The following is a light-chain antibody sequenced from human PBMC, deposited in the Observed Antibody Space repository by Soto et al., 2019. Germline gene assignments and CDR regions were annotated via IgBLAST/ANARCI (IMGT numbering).Light chain of an antibody. V-gene: IGLV2-14*01. J-gene: IGLJ1*01. CDR2: EVT. CDR1: TSDVGGYNY. Sequence: QSALAQPASVSRSLGQSITISCTGTTSDVGGYNYVSWYQQHPGKAPILMIYEVTSRPSGVSNRFSGSKSGNTASLTISGLQVEDEAEYYCGSYTGSITYVFGTGTKVTVL. CDR3: GSYTGSITYV.